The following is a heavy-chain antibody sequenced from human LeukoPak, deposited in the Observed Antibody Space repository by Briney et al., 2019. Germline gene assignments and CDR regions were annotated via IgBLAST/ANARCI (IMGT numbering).Heavy chain of an antibody. Sequence: SETLSLTCTVSGGSISSYYWSWIRQPPGKGLEWIGYIYTSGSTNYNPSLKSRVTISVDTSKNPFSLKLSSVTAADTAVYYCARHDTYFDAFDIWGQGTMVTVSS. CDR3: ARHDTYFDAFDI. D-gene: IGHD3-22*01. CDR1: GGSISSYY. V-gene: IGHV4-4*09. J-gene: IGHJ3*02. CDR2: IYTSGST.